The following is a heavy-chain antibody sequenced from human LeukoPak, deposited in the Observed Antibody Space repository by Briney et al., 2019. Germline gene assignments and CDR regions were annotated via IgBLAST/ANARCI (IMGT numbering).Heavy chain of an antibody. V-gene: IGHV3-33*01. CDR1: GFTFSSYG. Sequence: GRSLRLSCAASGFTFSSYGMHWVRQAPGKGLEWVAVIWYDGSNKYYAGSVKGRFTISRDNSKNTLYLQMNSLRAEDTAVYYCARDLDGTHDYWGQGTLVTVSS. CDR2: IWYDGSNK. J-gene: IGHJ4*02. CDR3: ARDLDGTHDY.